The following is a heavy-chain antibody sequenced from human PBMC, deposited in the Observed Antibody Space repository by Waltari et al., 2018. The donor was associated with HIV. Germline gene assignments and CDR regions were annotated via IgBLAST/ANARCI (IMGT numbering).Heavy chain of an antibody. J-gene: IGHJ4*02. Sequence: QLQLQESGSGLVKPSQTLSLTCAVSGGSISSGGYSWSWIRQPPGKGLEWNGYNYHSGSTYYNPSLKSRVTISGDRSKNHVSLKLSSVTAADTAVYYCASYYDSSGYYYYVDYWGQGTLVTVSS. CDR2: NYHSGST. V-gene: IGHV4-30-2*01. CDR3: ASYYDSSGYYYYVDY. D-gene: IGHD3-22*01. CDR1: GGSISSGGYS.